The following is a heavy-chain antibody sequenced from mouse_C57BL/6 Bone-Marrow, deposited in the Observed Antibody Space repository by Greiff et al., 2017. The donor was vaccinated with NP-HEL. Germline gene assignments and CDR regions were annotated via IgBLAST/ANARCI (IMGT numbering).Heavy chain of an antibody. J-gene: IGHJ2*01. CDR3: ARIPLYYYGSSPYFDY. D-gene: IGHD1-1*01. CDR1: GYSITSDY. CDR2: ISYSGST. V-gene: IGHV3-8*01. Sequence: EVMLVESGPGLAKPSQSLSLTCSVSGYSITSDYWNWIRKFPGNKLEYMGYISYSGSTYYNPSHNSRISITRDTSKNQYYLQLNSVTTEDTATYYCARIPLYYYGSSPYFDYWGQGTTLTVSS.